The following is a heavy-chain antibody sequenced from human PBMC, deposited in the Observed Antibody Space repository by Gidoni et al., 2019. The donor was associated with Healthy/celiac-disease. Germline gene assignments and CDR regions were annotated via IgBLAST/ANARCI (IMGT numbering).Heavy chain of an antibody. Sequence: QVQLQQWGAGLLKPSETLSLTCAVYGGSFSGYYWSWIRQPPGKGLEWIGEINHSGSTNYNPSLKSRVTISVDTSKNQFSLKLSSVTAADTAVYYCARGHLLWFGETDYYYYGMDVWGQGTTVTVSS. CDR1: GGSFSGYY. V-gene: IGHV4-34*01. J-gene: IGHJ6*02. CDR2: INHSGST. D-gene: IGHD3-10*01. CDR3: ARGHLLWFGETDYYYYGMDV.